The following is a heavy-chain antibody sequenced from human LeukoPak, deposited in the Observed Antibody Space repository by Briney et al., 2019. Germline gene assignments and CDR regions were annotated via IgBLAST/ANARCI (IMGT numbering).Heavy chain of an antibody. CDR1: GYTFTSHG. D-gene: IGHD3-3*01. CDR2: ISVNNGET. Sequence: GASVKVSCKASGYTFTSHGISWVRQAPGQGLEWLGWISVNNGETVYAEKFKGRVVMTTETSTNTAYMELRSLKSDDTAVYYCARDIVVWNDYWADGFHFWGQGTMVSVSS. CDR3: ARDIVVWNDYWADGFHF. V-gene: IGHV1-18*01. J-gene: IGHJ3*01.